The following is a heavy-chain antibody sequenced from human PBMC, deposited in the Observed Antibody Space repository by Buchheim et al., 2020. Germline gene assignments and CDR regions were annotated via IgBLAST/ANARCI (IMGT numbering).Heavy chain of an antibody. CDR1: GFTFSSYG. CDR3: AKAIVVVTAIPDY. CDR2: ISYDGSNK. Sequence: QVQLVESGGGVVQPGRSLRLSCAASGFTFSSYGMHWVRQATGKGLEWVAVISYDGSNKYYADSVKGRFNISRDNSKNTLYLQMNSLRAEDTAVYYCAKAIVVVTAIPDYWGQGTL. D-gene: IGHD2-21*02. V-gene: IGHV3-30*18. J-gene: IGHJ4*02.